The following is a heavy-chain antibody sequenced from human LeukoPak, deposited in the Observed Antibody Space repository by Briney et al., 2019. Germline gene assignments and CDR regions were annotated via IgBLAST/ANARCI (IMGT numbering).Heavy chain of an antibody. J-gene: IGHJ6*02. CDR3: ATPASIVVVPAAIKYYYYYYGMDV. V-gene: IGHV1-69*13. CDR2: IIPIFGTA. Sequence: ASVKVSCKASGGTFSSYAISWVRQAPGQGLEWMGGIIPIFGTANYAQKFQGRVTITAEESTSPAYMELSSLRSQDTAVYYCATPASIVVVPAAIKYYYYYYGMDVWGQGTTVTVSS. D-gene: IGHD2-2*01. CDR1: GGTFSSYA.